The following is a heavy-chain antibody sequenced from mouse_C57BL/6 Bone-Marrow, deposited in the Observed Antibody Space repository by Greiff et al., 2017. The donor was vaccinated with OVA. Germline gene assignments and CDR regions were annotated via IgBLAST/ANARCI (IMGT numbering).Heavy chain of an antibody. Sequence: EVKLVESGEGLVKPGGSLKLSCAASGFTFRSSALSWVRQTPEKRLEWVAYISSGGDYIYYADTVKGRFTISRDNARNTLYLQMSSLKSEDTAMYYCTRDPLGLAYWGQGTLVTVSA. CDR1: GFTFRSSA. CDR3: TRDPLGLAY. D-gene: IGHD2-14*01. J-gene: IGHJ3*01. V-gene: IGHV5-9-1*02. CDR2: ISSGGDYI.